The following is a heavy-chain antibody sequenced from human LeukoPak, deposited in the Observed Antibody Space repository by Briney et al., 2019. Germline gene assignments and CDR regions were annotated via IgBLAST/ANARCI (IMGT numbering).Heavy chain of an antibody. D-gene: IGHD3-16*02. CDR3: ARKEPSMITFGGVID. Sequence: GGSLRLSCAASGFTFSSYGMQWVRQAPGKGLEWVAVIWYDGSNKYYADSVKGRFTISRDNSKNTLYLQMNSLRAEDTAVYYCARKEPSMITFGGVIDWGQGTPVTVSS. CDR2: IWYDGSNK. CDR1: GFTFSSYG. V-gene: IGHV3-33*01. J-gene: IGHJ4*02.